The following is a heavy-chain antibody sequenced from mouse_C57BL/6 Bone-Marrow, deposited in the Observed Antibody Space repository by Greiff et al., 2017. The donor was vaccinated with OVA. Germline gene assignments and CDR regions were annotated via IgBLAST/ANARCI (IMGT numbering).Heavy chain of an antibody. CDR2: IHPNSGST. J-gene: IGHJ4*01. Sequence: QVQLQQPGAELVKPGASVKLSCKASGYTFTSYWMHWVQQRPGQGLEWIGMIHPNSGSTKYNEKFKSTATLTVDNSSSTAYMQLSSLTSEDSAVYEGARSGYRNYGGAMDYWGQGTSVTVSS. D-gene: IGHD2-5*01. V-gene: IGHV1-64*01. CDR1: GYTFTSYW. CDR3: ARSGYRNYGGAMDY.